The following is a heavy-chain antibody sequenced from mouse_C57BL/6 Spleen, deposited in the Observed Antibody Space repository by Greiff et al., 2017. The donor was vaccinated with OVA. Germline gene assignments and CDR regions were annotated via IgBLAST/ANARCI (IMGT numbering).Heavy chain of an antibody. Sequence: VKLQESGPELVKPGASVKISCKASGYAFSSSWMNWVKQRPGKGLEWIGRIYPGDGDTNYNGKFKGKATLTADKSSSTAYMQLSSLTSEDSAVYFCAREFYYYGSSSHFDYWGQGTTLTVSS. V-gene: IGHV1-82*01. D-gene: IGHD1-1*01. CDR3: AREFYYYGSSSHFDY. CDR2: IYPGDGDT. CDR1: GYAFSSSW. J-gene: IGHJ2*01.